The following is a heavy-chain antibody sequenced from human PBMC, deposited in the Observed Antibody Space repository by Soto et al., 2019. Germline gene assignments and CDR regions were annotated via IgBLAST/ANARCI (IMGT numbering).Heavy chain of an antibody. D-gene: IGHD2-21*01. Sequence: QPGGSLGLSCAASGFTVSTYGMHWVRQAPGKGLVWVSRIKSDGSSTNYVDSVKGRFTISRDNAKNTLYLQMNSLRAEDTAVYYCAREGLGPIPFDYWGQGTLVTVSS. J-gene: IGHJ4*02. CDR1: GFTVSTYG. V-gene: IGHV3-74*01. CDR2: IKSDGSST. CDR3: AREGLGPIPFDY.